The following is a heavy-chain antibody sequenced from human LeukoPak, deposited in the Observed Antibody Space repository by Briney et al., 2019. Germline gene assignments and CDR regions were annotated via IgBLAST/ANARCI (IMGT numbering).Heavy chain of an antibody. V-gene: IGHV1-69*13. D-gene: IGHD2-2*01. CDR2: IIPIFGTA. J-gene: IGHJ5*02. Sequence: SVKVSCKASGGTFSSYAISWVRQAPGQGLEWMGGIIPIFGTANYAQKFQGRVTITADESTSTAYMELSSLRSEDTAVYYCARARTGCCSSTSCSNWFDPWGQGTLVTVSS. CDR1: GGTFSSYA. CDR3: ARARTGCCSSTSCSNWFDP.